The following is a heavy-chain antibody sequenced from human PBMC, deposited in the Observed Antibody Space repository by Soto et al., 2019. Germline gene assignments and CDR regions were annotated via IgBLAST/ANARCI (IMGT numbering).Heavy chain of an antibody. D-gene: IGHD5-12*01. CDR1: GGSIGSGGYY. Sequence: SETLSLTCTVSGGSIGSGGYYWSWIRQHPERGLDYIGYFYDSGSTDYNPSLKGRVTISVDTSKNQFSLMLRSVTDADTAVYYCARSPRGYGCFDPWRQRTLVTVSS. V-gene: IGHV4-31*03. CDR3: ARSPRGYGCFDP. CDR2: FYDSGST. J-gene: IGHJ5*02.